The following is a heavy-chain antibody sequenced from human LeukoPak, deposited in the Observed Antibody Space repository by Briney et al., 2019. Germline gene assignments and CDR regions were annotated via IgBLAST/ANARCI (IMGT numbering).Heavy chain of an antibody. CDR3: AKEVITVTSYFDY. CDR2: ISGSGGST. Sequence: GGSLRLSCAASGFTFSDHYIDWVRQAPGKGLEWVSVISGSGGSTYDADSVKGRFTISRDDSKNTLYLQMNSLRAEDTAVYYCAKEVITVTSYFDYWGQGTLVTVSS. J-gene: IGHJ4*02. V-gene: IGHV3-23*01. D-gene: IGHD4-17*01. CDR1: GFTFSDHY.